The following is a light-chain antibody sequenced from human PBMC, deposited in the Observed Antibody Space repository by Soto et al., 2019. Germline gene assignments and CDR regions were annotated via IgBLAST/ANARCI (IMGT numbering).Light chain of an antibody. CDR1: QSISNY. CDR3: QQSYGTPFT. CDR2: AAS. J-gene: IGKJ4*01. V-gene: IGKV1-39*01. Sequence: DMEMTQSPSSLSASVGDRVTITCRASQSISNYLNWYQHKPGKVPKPLIYAASSLQSGVQTGFSGSGSGTDFTLTINSLQPEDFATYYCQQSYGTPFTFGGGTKIEIK.